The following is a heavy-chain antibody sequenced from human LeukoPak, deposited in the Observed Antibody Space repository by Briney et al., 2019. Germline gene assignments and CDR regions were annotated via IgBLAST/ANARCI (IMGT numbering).Heavy chain of an antibody. J-gene: IGHJ4*02. CDR3: AKEAMAAAGYYFDY. Sequence: SETLSLTCTVSGGSISSYYWSWIRQPPGKGLEWIGYIYYSGSTNYNPSLKSRVTISVDTSKNQFSLKLSSVTAADTAVYYCAKEAMAAAGYYFDYWGQGTLVTVSS. CDR1: GGSISSYY. V-gene: IGHV4-59*01. CDR2: IYYSGST. D-gene: IGHD6-13*01.